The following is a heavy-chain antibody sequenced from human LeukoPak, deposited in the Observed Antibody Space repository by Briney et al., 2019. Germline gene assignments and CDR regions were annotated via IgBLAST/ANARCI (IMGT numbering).Heavy chain of an antibody. J-gene: IGHJ4*02. V-gene: IGHV4-30-2*01. Sequence: PSETLSLTCAVSGGSISSGGYSWSWIRQPPGKGLEWIGYIYHSGSTYYNPSLKSRVTISVDRSKNQFSLRLSSVTAADTAIYYCAGGYSNYRFDYWGQGTLVTVSS. D-gene: IGHD3-22*01. CDR2: IYHSGST. CDR3: AGGYSNYRFDY. CDR1: GGSISSGGYS.